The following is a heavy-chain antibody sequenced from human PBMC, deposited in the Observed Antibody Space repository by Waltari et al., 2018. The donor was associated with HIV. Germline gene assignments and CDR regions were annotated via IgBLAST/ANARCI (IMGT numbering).Heavy chain of an antibody. Sequence: EVQLVESGGGLVQPGGSLRLSCAASGFTFSSNWMSWIRQAPGKGLEWLANIKQDGSEQYPVDSVKGRFTVSRDNAKNSLFLQMNSLRAEDTAVYYCARDQEGYFGLDVWGQGTTVTVSS. CDR3: ARDQEGYFGLDV. CDR2: IKQDGSEQ. J-gene: IGHJ6*02. CDR1: GFTFSSNW. V-gene: IGHV3-7*01.